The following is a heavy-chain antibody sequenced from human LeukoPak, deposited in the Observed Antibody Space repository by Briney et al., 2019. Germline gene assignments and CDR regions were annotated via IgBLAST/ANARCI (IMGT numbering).Heavy chain of an antibody. J-gene: IGHJ5*02. CDR1: GFTFSSYA. D-gene: IGHD5-18*01. Sequence: GGSLRLSCAASGFTFSSYAMHWVRQAPGKGLEWVAVISYDGSNKYYADSVKGRFTISRDNSKNTLYLQMSSLRAEDTAVYYCARERRPTAMATRWFDPWGQGTLVTVSS. V-gene: IGHV3-30*04. CDR3: ARERRPTAMATRWFDP. CDR2: ISYDGSNK.